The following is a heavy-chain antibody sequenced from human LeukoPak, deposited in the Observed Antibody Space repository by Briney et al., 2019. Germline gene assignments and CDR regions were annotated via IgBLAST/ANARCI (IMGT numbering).Heavy chain of an antibody. Sequence: PPETLSLTCTVSGGSISSYYWSWIRQHPGKGLEWIGYIYYSGSTYYNPSLKSRVTISVDTSKNQFSLKLSSVTAADTAVYYCARDLGYSSGWYPFDYWGQGTLVTVSS. J-gene: IGHJ4*02. CDR3: ARDLGYSSGWYPFDY. V-gene: IGHV4-59*06. CDR1: GGSISSYY. CDR2: IYYSGST. D-gene: IGHD6-19*01.